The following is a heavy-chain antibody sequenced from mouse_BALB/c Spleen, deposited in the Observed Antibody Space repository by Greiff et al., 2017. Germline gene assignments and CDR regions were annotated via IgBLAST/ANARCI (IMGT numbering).Heavy chain of an antibody. J-gene: IGHJ3*01. CDR1: GYSITSDYA. Sequence: EVKLVESGPGLVKPSQSLSLTCTVTGYSITSDYAWNWIRQFPGNKLEWMGYISYSGSTSYNPSLKSRISITRDTSKNQFFLQLNSVTTEDTATYYCARGYYDYDGWFAYWGQGTLVTVSA. CDR3: ARGYYDYDGWFAY. D-gene: IGHD2-4*01. CDR2: ISYSGST. V-gene: IGHV3-2*02.